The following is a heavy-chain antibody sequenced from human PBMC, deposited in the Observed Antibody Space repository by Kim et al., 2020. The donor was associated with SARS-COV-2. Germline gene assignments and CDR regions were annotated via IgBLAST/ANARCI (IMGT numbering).Heavy chain of an antibody. D-gene: IGHD3-10*01. J-gene: IGHJ5*02. Sequence: SGPTLVKPTQTLTLTCTFSGFSLSTSGVGVGWIRQPPGKALEWLALIYWDDDKRYSPSLKSRLTITKDTSKNQVVLTMTNMDPVDTATYYCAHYGSGSYYNVGRFAPWGQGTLVTVSS. V-gene: IGHV2-5*02. CDR1: GFSLSTSGVG. CDR3: AHYGSGSYYNVGRFAP. CDR2: IYWDDDK.